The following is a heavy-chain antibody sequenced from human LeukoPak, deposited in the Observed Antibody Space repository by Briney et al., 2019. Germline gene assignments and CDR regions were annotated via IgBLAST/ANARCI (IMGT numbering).Heavy chain of an antibody. CDR3: ARDQERSNNWFDP. D-gene: IGHD3-10*01. V-gene: IGHV1-18*04. J-gene: IGHJ5*02. CDR1: GYTFTSYG. CDR2: ISAYNGNT. Sequence: ASAKVSCKTSGYTFTSYGINWVRQAPGQGLEWMGWISAYNGNTNSAQKFQGRVTMTTDTSTSTAYMELRSLRSDDTAVYYCARDQERSNNWFDPWGQGTLVTVSS.